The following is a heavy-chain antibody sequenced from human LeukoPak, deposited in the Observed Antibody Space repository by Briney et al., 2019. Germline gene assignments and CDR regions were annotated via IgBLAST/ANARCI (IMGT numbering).Heavy chain of an antibody. D-gene: IGHD3-22*01. CDR3: AESSGGNYYASSGYYSDY. J-gene: IGHJ4*02. V-gene: IGHV1-46*01. CDR2: INPSGGST. Sequence: ASVKVSRKASGYTFTSYYMHRVRQAPGQGLEWMVIINPSGGSTSYAQKFQGRVTMTTDTSTSTAYMELRSLRSDDTAADYCAESSGGNYYASSGYYSDYWGQGTLVTVSS. CDR1: GYTFTSYY.